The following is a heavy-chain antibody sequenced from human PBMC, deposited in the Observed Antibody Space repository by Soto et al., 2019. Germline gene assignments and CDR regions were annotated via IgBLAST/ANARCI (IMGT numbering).Heavy chain of an antibody. CDR2: ISAYNGNT. D-gene: IGHD2-2*01. CDR1: GYTFTSYG. Sequence: ASVKVSCKASGYTFTSYGISWVQQAPGRGLEWMGWISAYNGNTNYAQKLQGRVTMTTDTSTSTAYMELRSLRSDDTAVYYCAREGLVLVPTTVNSDYYYYAMDVWGQGTTVTVSS. V-gene: IGHV1-18*01. CDR3: AREGLVLVPTTVNSDYYYYAMDV. J-gene: IGHJ6*02.